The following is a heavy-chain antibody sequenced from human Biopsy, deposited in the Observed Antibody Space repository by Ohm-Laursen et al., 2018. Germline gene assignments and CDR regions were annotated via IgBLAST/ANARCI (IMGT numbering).Heavy chain of an antibody. CDR3: VKSAYSSGFWEASDY. CDR1: GFTLSSYS. V-gene: IGHV3-21*04. J-gene: IGHJ4*02. CDR2: ISSSSDNI. Sequence: SLRLSCSASGFTLSSYSMNWVRQTPGKGLEWVSTISSSSDNIYYVDSVKGRFTISRDNAKNSLFLQMNSLRVEDTALYYCVKSAYSSGFWEASDYWGQGTLVTVSS. D-gene: IGHD6-19*01.